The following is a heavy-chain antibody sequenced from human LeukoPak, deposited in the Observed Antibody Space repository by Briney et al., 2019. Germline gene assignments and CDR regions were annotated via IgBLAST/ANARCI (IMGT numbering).Heavy chain of an antibody. CDR2: IYPGDSDT. Sequence: GESLKISCKGSGYSFTSYWIGWVRQMPGKGLAWMGIIYPGDSDTRYSPSFQGQVTISADKSISTAYLQWSSLKASDTAMYYCARHGLVGYNGPVWFDPWGQGTLVTVSS. V-gene: IGHV5-51*01. J-gene: IGHJ5*02. D-gene: IGHD1-1*01. CDR3: ARHGLVGYNGPVWFDP. CDR1: GYSFTSYW.